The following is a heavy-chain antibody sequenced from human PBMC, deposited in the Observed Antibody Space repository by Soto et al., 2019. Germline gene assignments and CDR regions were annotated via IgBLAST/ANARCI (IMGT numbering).Heavy chain of an antibody. CDR2: IKQDGSEK. CDR1: GFTFSSYW. J-gene: IGHJ4*02. CDR3: VKQAHGLDGVAFDY. Sequence: GSLRLSCAASGFTFSSYWMSWVRQAPGKGLEWVANIKQDGSEKYYVDSVKGRFTISRDNAKNSLYLQMNSLRAEDTAIYYCVKQAHGLDGVAFDYWGQGTQVTVSS. D-gene: IGHD2-15*01. V-gene: IGHV3-7*03.